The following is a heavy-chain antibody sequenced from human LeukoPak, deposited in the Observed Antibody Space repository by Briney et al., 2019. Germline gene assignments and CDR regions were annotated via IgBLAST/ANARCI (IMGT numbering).Heavy chain of an antibody. D-gene: IGHD1-26*01. CDR1: GFTFSSYG. V-gene: IGHV3-33*06. Sequence: GGSLRLSCAASGFTFSSYGMHWVRQAPGKGLEWVAVIWFDGNNKYYADSVKGRFTISRDNSKNTLFLQMNSLRAEDTAVYYCAKTQDEVGAPDYWGQGTLVTVSS. J-gene: IGHJ4*02. CDR3: AKTQDEVGAPDY. CDR2: IWFDGNNK.